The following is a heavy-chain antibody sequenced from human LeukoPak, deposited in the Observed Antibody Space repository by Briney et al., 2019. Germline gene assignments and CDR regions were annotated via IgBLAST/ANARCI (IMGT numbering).Heavy chain of an antibody. CDR2: IYYSGST. CDR1: GGSISSYY. V-gene: IGHV4-59*08. CDR3: ARHRTIQLWFGFDY. D-gene: IGHD5-18*01. Sequence: KPSETLSLTCTVSGGSISSYYWSWIRQPPGKGLEWIGYIYYSGSTNYNPSLKSRVTISVDTSKNRFSLKLSSVTAADTAVYYCARHRTIQLWFGFDYWGQGTLVTVSS. J-gene: IGHJ4*02.